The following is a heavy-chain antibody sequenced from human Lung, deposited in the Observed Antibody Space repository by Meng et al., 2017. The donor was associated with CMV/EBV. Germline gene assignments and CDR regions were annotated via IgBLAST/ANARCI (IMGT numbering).Heavy chain of an antibody. Sequence: GGSXRLXXAASGFIFNTYTLNWVRQAPGKGLEWVSSINSNSNNILYADSVKGRFTISRDNAKSSLSLQMNSLRAEDTAVYYCARDRRYDTSGYPDYWVQGTXVTVAS. V-gene: IGHV3-21*01. J-gene: IGHJ4*02. CDR2: INSNSNNI. CDR3: ARDRRYDTSGYPDY. D-gene: IGHD3-22*01. CDR1: GFIFNTYT.